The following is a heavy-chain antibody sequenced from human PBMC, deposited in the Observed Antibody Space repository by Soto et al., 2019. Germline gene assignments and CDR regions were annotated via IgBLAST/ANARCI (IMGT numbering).Heavy chain of an antibody. CDR2: INSGGNT. J-gene: IGHJ4*02. V-gene: IGHV3-66*01. Sequence: GGSLRLCCAASGFTVSSNYMNLVRQAPGKGLEWVSLINSGGNTHYADSVKGRFTISRDNSKNTLYLQMNSLRGDDTAVYYCARSSGGYIEAREFDYWGQGTLVTVSS. CDR1: GFTVSSNY. CDR3: ARSSGGYIEAREFDY. D-gene: IGHD6-6*01.